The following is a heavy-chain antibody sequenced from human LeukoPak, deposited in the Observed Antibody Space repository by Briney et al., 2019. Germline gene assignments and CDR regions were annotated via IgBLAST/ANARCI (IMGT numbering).Heavy chain of an antibody. V-gene: IGHV3-33*01. CDR2: IWYDGSNK. Sequence: PGGSLRLSCAASGFTFSSYGMHWVRQAPGKGLEWVAVIWYDGSNKYYADSVKGRFTISRDNSKNTLYLQMNSLRAEDTAVYYCARGDNSGWRNVYYFDYWGQGTLVTVSS. J-gene: IGHJ4*02. CDR3: ARGDNSGWRNVYYFDY. D-gene: IGHD6-19*01. CDR1: GFTFSSYG.